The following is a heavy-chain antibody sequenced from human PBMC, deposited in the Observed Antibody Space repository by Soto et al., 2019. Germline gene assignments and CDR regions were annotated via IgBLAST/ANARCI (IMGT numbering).Heavy chain of an antibody. V-gene: IGHV1-46*01. J-gene: IGHJ3*02. D-gene: IGHD3-22*01. CDR3: ERDMIVVVEDAFDI. Sequence: GASVNVSCKASGYTFTSYYIHWVRQAPGQGLEWMGKSNPSGGSTSYAQKFQGRVTMTRDTSTSTVYLELSSVRSEATAVYYCERDMIVVVEDAFDIWGQGTMVTVSS. CDR1: GYTFTSYY. CDR2: SNPSGGST.